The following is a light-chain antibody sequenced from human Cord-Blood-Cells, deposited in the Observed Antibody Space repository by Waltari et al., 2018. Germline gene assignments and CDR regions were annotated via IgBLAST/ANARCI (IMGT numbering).Light chain of an antibody. CDR1: QSISSY. Sequence: DIQMTQSPSSLSASVGDRVTITCRASQSISSYLNCYQQKPGKAPNLLIYAASSLQSGGPSRFSGSGSGTSFPLTISSLKPEDFATYYCQQSYSTPWTFDQATKVEIK. CDR3: QQSYSTPWT. CDR2: AAS. V-gene: IGKV1-39*01. J-gene: IGKJ1*01.